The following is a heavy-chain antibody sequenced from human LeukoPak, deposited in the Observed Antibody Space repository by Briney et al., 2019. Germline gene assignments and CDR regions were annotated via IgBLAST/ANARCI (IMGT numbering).Heavy chain of an antibody. CDR3: ASRRDRTAAAGIGY. CDR1: GFAFSSYA. J-gene: IGHJ4*02. D-gene: IGHD6-13*01. V-gene: IGHV3-30*04. CDR2: ISDDASNT. Sequence: GGSLRLSCAASGFAFSSYAMHWVRQAPGKGLEWVAVISDDASNTYYTDSVEGRFTISRDNSKNTLYLQMNTLRPEDTSVYYCASRRDRTAAAGIGYWGQGTLVTVSS.